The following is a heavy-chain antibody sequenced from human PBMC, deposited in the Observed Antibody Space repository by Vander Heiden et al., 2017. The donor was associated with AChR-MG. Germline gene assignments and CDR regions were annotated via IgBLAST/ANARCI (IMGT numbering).Heavy chain of an antibody. J-gene: IGHJ4*02. D-gene: IGHD4-17*01. V-gene: IGHV3-23*01. CDR1: GCTFSSYA. CDR2: MSGSGGST. Sequence: EVQLLESGGGLVQPGGSLRLSCAASGCTFSSYAMCWVRRGPGKGRGWVSAMSGSGGSTYYADSVKGRFTISRDNSKNTLYLQMNSLRAEDTAVYYCAKDQATVTFDYWGQGTLVTVSS. CDR3: AKDQATVTFDY.